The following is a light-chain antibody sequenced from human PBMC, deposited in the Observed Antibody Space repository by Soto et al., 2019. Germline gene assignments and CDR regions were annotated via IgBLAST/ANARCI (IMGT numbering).Light chain of an antibody. Sequence: VFTQSQRTLSLSPGERATLSCTASQSVSSSYLAWYQQKPGQAPRLLIYGASSRATGIPDRFSGSGSGTDFTLTISRLEPEDFAVYYCQQYGSPPITFGQRTRLEN. CDR1: QSVSSSY. CDR3: QQYGSPPIT. V-gene: IGKV3-20*01. J-gene: IGKJ5*01. CDR2: GAS.